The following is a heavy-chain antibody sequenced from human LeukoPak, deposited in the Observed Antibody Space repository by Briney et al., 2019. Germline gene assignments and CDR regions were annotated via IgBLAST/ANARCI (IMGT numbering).Heavy chain of an antibody. CDR1: GGSISSYY. D-gene: IGHD3-9*01. Sequence: PSETLSLTCTVSGGSISSYYWSWIRQPPWKELEWIGYISYSGSTNYNPSLKSRVTISIDTSKNQFSLKLRSVTAADTAIYYCARQGYDILTGYIDAFDIWGQGTMVTVSS. V-gene: IGHV4-59*08. CDR3: ARQGYDILTGYIDAFDI. J-gene: IGHJ3*02. CDR2: ISYSGST.